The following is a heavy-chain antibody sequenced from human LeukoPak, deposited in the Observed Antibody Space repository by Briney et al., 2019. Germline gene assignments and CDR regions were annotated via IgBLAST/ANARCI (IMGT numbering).Heavy chain of an antibody. CDR3: ARDSRSSSWYPLNFDY. CDR2: IYTSGST. Sequence: SETLSLTCTVSGGSISSYYWSWIQQPAGKGLEWIGRIYTSGSTNYNPSLKSRVTMSVDTSKNQFSLKLSSVTAADTAVYYCARDSRSSSWYPLNFDYWGQGTLVTVSS. J-gene: IGHJ4*02. V-gene: IGHV4-4*07. D-gene: IGHD6-13*01. CDR1: GGSISSYY.